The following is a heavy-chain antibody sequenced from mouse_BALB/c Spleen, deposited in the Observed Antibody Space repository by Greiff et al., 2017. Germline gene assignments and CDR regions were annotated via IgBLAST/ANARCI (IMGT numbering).Heavy chain of an antibody. J-gene: IGHJ2*01. CDR3: ARYFDY. CDR2: IDPANGNT. Sequence: EVQGVESGAELVKPGASVKLSCTASGFNIKDTYMHWVKQRPEQGLEWIGRIDPANGNTKYDPKFQGKATITADTSSNTAYLQLSSLTSEDTAVYYCARYFDYWGQGTTLTVSS. CDR1: GFNIKDTY. V-gene: IGHV14-3*02.